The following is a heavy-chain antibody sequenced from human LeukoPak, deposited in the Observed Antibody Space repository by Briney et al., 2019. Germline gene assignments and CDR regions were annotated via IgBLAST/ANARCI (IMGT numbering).Heavy chain of an antibody. J-gene: IGHJ6*04. V-gene: IGHV3-53*01. CDR1: GFTVSSNY. CDR2: IYSGGST. Sequence: GGSLRLSCAASGFTVSSNYMSWVRQAPGKGLEWVSVIYSGGSTYYAASVKGRFTISRDNSKNPLYLQMNCPRAEDTAVYYCGSLASTDGMDVWGKGTTVTVSS. CDR3: GSLASTDGMDV.